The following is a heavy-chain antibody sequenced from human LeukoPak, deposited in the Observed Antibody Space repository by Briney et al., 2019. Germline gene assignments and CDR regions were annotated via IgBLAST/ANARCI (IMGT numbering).Heavy chain of an antibody. Sequence: PGGSLRLSCAASGFTFSSYGMHWVRQAPGKGLEWVAFMRYDGSNKYYADSVKGRFTISRDNSKNTLYLQMNSLRAEDTAVYYCAKEQSRTGYFDYWGQGTLVTVSS. CDR2: MRYDGSNK. D-gene: IGHD1-14*01. CDR3: AKEQSRTGYFDY. J-gene: IGHJ4*02. CDR1: GFTFSSYG. V-gene: IGHV3-30*02.